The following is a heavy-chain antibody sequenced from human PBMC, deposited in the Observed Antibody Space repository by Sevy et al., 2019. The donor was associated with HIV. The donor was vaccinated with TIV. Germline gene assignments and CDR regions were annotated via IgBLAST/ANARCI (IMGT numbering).Heavy chain of an antibody. CDR1: GFTLSSYA. Sequence: GSLRLSCAASGFTLSSYAMSWVRQAPGKGLEWVSAISGSGGSTYYADSVKGRFTISRDNSKNTLYLQMNSLRAEDTAVYYCAKEGTTMVRGVIIKPDNWFDPWGQGTLVTVSS. J-gene: IGHJ5*02. V-gene: IGHV3-23*01. D-gene: IGHD3-10*01. CDR3: AKEGTTMVRGVIIKPDNWFDP. CDR2: ISGSGGST.